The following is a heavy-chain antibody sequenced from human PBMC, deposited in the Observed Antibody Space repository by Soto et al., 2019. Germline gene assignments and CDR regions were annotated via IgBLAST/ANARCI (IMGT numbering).Heavy chain of an antibody. CDR2: IYSGGDT. CDR1: GFSISTNY. CDR3: ARDSGYSSLYWEHFFDL. J-gene: IGHJ4*02. V-gene: IGHV3-53*01. D-gene: IGHD4-4*01. Sequence: PGGSLRLSCAASGFSISTNYMSWVRQAPGKGLEWISVIYSGGDTYYADSVKGRFSISRDISSNTLYLQMNSLRPEDTAVYYCARDSGYSSLYWEHFFDLWGQGTLVTVSS.